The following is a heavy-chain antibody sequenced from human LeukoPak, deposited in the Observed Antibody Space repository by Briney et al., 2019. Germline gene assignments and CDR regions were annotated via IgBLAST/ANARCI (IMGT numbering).Heavy chain of an antibody. Sequence: GGPLRLSCAASGFTFSSYEMNWVRQAPGKGLEWVSYISSSGSTIYYADSVKGRFTISRDNAKNSLYLQMNSLRAEDTAVYYCARDEGWLHFDYWGQGTLVTVSS. D-gene: IGHD5-12*01. CDR1: GFTFSSYE. CDR3: ARDEGWLHFDY. CDR2: ISSSGSTI. V-gene: IGHV3-48*03. J-gene: IGHJ4*02.